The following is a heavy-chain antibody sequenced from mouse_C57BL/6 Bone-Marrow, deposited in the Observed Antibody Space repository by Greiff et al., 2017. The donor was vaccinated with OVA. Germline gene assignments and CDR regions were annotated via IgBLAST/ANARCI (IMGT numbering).Heavy chain of an antibody. Sequence: AAEGVDFSRYWMSWVRRAPGKGLEWIGEINPDSSTINYAPSLKDKFIISRDNAKNTLYLQMSKVRSEDTALYYCARPEERNVSWFAYWGQGTLVTVSA. V-gene: IGHV4-1*01. D-gene: IGHD2-1*01. CDR1: GVDFSRYW. CDR2: INPDSSTI. CDR3: ARPEERNVSWFAY. J-gene: IGHJ3*01.